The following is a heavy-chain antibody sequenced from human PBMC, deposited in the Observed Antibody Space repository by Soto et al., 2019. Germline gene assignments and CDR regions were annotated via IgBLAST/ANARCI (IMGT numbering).Heavy chain of an antibody. CDR3: ARDYPVLVPAAMGGRVGYYPNWFDP. J-gene: IGHJ5*02. Sequence: SETLSLTCSVSGASIHNGGYFWSWIRQSPEKGLEWIGHIHNSGSPYNNPSLRSRVTISADTSMNQFSLALTSVTAADTAIYYCARDYPVLVPAAMGGRVGYYPNWFDPWGQGTLVTVSS. CDR2: IHNSGSP. V-gene: IGHV4-30-4*01. CDR1: GASIHNGGYF. D-gene: IGHD2-2*01.